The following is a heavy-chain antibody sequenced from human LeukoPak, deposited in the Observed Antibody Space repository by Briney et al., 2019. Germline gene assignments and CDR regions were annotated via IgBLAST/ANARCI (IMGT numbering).Heavy chain of an antibody. D-gene: IGHD5-12*01. Sequence: GGSLRLPCAASGFTFDDYAMHWVRQAPGKGLEWVSLISWDGGSTYYADSVKGRFTISRDNSRHTLYLQMSSLGAEDTASYYCAKDKEYSGFGPILSGYYYGMDVWGKGTTVTVSS. CDR3: AKDKEYSGFGPILSGYYYGMDV. J-gene: IGHJ6*04. CDR2: ISWDGGST. V-gene: IGHV3-43D*04. CDR1: GFTFDDYA.